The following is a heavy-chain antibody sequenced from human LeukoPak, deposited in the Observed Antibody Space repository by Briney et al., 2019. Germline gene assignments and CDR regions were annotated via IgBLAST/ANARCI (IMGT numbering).Heavy chain of an antibody. J-gene: IGHJ5*02. CDR3: ARDEQTSSYYDILTGCFDP. CDR2: IIPIFGTA. D-gene: IGHD3-9*01. Sequence: ASVKVSCKASGGTFSSYAISWVRQAPGQGLEWMGRIIPIFGTANYAQKFQGRVTITTDESTSTAYMELSSLRSEDTAVYYCARDEQTSSYYDILTGCFDPWGQGTPVTVSS. V-gene: IGHV1-69*05. CDR1: GGTFSSYA.